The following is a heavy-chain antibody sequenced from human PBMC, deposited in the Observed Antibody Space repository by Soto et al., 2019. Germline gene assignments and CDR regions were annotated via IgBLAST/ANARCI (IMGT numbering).Heavy chain of an antibody. Sequence: GGSLRLSCAASGFAFSNYAMNWVRQAPGKGLEWVSAISGGAGDTYYADSVKGRFTISRDNSKNRLYLEMKSLRAEDTAVYYCAKSSRITLVRGVTDYSGQGTLVTVSS. D-gene: IGHD3-10*01. V-gene: IGHV3-23*01. CDR2: ISGGAGDT. J-gene: IGHJ4*02. CDR3: AKSSRITLVRGVTDY. CDR1: GFAFSNYA.